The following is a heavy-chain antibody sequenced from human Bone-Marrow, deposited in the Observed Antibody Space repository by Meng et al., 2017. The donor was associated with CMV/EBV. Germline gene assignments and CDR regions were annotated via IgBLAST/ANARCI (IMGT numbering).Heavy chain of an antibody. CDR1: GYTFTGYY. CDR2: INPNSGGT. D-gene: IGHD2-2*02. Sequence: ASVKVSCKASGYTFTGYYMHWVRQAPGQGLERMGWINPNSGGTNYAQKFQGRVTMTRDTSISTAYMELIRLRSDDTAVYYCASLYTPPEYCSSTSCDSPYNWFDPWGRGTLVTVSS. J-gene: IGHJ5*02. CDR3: ASLYTPPEYCSSTSCDSPYNWFDP. V-gene: IGHV1-2*02.